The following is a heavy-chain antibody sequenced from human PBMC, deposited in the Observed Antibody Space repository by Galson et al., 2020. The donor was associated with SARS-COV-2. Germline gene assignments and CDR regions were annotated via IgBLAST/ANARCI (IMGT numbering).Heavy chain of an antibody. V-gene: IGHV4-31*03. D-gene: IGHD2-8*01. CDR2: TYYSGST. CDR1: GGSISSGGYY. Sequence: ETSETLSLTCTVSGGSISSGGYYWSWVRQHPGKGPEWIGYTYYSGSTYYDPSLKSRVTISVDTSKNQFSLKLSSVTAADTAVYYCARGMTNYGMDVWGQGTTVTVSS. J-gene: IGHJ6*02. CDR3: ARGMTNYGMDV.